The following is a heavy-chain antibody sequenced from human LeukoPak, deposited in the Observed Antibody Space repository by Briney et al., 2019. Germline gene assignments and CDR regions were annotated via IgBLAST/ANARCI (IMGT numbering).Heavy chain of an antibody. CDR2: IWYDGSNK. CDR1: GFTFSSYG. V-gene: IGHV3-33*01. CDR3: ARPDGRGTQGVPDY. Sequence: GGSLRLSCAASGFTFSSYGMHWVRQAPGKGLEWVAVIWYDGSNKYYADSVKGRFTISRDNSKNTLYLQMNSLRAEDTAVYYCARPDGRGTQGVPDYWGQGTLVTVSS. D-gene: IGHD1-14*01. J-gene: IGHJ4*02.